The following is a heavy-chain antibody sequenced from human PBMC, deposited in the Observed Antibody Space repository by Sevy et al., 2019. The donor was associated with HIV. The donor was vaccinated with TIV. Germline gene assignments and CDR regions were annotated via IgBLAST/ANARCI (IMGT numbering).Heavy chain of an antibody. CDR1: GDTFSTYG. Sequence: ASVKVSCKASGDTFSTYGLSWVRQAPGQGLEWMGGIIPIFGTPNYAQKFQGRVTIIADESAGTAYMELSSLRSEETALYYCAGEGGVATTGDHDAFDIWGHGTLVTVSS. CDR3: AGEGGVATTGDHDAFDI. J-gene: IGHJ3*02. D-gene: IGHD7-27*01. CDR2: IIPIFGTP. V-gene: IGHV1-69*13.